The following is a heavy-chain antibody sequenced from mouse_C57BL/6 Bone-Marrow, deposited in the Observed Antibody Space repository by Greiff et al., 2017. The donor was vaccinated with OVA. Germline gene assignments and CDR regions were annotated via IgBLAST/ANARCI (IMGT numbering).Heavy chain of an antibody. CDR3: ARGYPFAY. V-gene: IGHV14-2*01. Sequence: EVQLQQSGAELVKPGASVKLSCTASGFNIQDYYMHWVKQRTEQGLEWIGRIDPEDGETKYAPNFQGKATITADTSSKTADLQLSSLTSEDTAVYYCARGYPFAYWGQGTLVTVSA. CDR1: GFNIQDYY. J-gene: IGHJ3*01. CDR2: IDPEDGET. D-gene: IGHD2-2*01.